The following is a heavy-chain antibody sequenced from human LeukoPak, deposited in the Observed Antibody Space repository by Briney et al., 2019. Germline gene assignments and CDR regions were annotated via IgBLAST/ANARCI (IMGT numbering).Heavy chain of an antibody. V-gene: IGHV4-59*12. CDR1: GGSISSYY. Sequence: SETLSLTCTVSGGSISSYYWSWIRQPPGKGLEWIGYIYYSGSTNYNPSLKSRVTISVDTSKNQFSLKLSSVTAADTAVYYCARDQYMAIDYWGQGTLVTVSS. J-gene: IGHJ4*02. CDR2: IYYSGST. D-gene: IGHD5-24*01. CDR3: ARDQYMAIDY.